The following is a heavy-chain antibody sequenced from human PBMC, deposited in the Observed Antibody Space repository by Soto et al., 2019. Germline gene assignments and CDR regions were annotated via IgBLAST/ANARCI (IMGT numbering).Heavy chain of an antibody. CDR2: ISSSSSYI. J-gene: IGHJ6*02. V-gene: IGHV3-21*01. CDR1: GFTFSSYS. CDR3: ATNTVNNYYYYYGMDV. Sequence: GGSLRLSCAASGFTFSSYSMNWVRQAPGKGLEWVSSISSSSSYIYYADSVKGRFTISRDKAKNSLYLQMNSLRAEDTAVYYCATNTVNNYYYYYGMDVWGQGTTVTVYS. D-gene: IGHD4-17*01.